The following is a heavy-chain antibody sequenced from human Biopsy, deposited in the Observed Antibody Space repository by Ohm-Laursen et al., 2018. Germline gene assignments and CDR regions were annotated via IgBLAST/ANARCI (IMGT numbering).Heavy chain of an antibody. J-gene: IGHJ5*02. CDR1: GGSISSGGSY. V-gene: IGHV4-31*01. CDR3: ARGDYFDSNGYFWFDP. D-gene: IGHD3-22*01. Sequence: SQTLSLTCTVPGGSISSGGSYWSWIRQRPGKGLEWIGYIFNSANTYYNPSLKNLITISGDTSKNQFSLKLNSVTAADTAVYYCARGDYFDSNGYFWFDPWGQGTLVTVS. CDR2: IFNSANT.